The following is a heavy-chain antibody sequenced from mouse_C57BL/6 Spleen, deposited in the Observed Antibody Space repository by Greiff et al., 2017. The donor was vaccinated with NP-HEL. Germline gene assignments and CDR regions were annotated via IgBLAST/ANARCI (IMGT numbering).Heavy chain of an antibody. CDR2: ISSGGDYI. J-gene: IGHJ3*01. CDR1: GFTFSSYA. CDR3: TRDETVPGFAY. Sequence: EVKLVESGEGLVKPGGSLKLSCAASGFTFSSYAMSWVRQTPEKRLEWVAYISSGGDYIYYADTVKGRFTISRDNARNTLYLQMSSLKSEDTAMYYCTRDETVPGFAYWGQGTLVTVSA. V-gene: IGHV5-9-1*02.